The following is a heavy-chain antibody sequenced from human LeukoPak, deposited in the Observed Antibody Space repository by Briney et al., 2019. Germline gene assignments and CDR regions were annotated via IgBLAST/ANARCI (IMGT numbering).Heavy chain of an antibody. CDR3: ATADHYYGSGSYHVGRWFDP. J-gene: IGHJ5*02. CDR2: INHSGST. Sequence: PSETLSLTCAVYGGSFSGYYWSWIRQPPGKGLEWIGEINHSGSTNYNPSLKSRVTISVDTSKNQFSLKLSSVTAADTAVYYCATADHYYGSGSYHVGRWFDPWGQGTLVTVSS. CDR1: GGSFSGYY. D-gene: IGHD3-10*01. V-gene: IGHV4-34*01.